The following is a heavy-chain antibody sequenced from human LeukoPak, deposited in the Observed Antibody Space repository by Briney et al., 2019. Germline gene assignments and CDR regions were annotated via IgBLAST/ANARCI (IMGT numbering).Heavy chain of an antibody. D-gene: IGHD6-13*01. J-gene: IGHJ3*02. CDR3: ARDYSSSWYRADAFDI. CDR2: IYHSGSA. CDR1: GGSISSIGYY. V-gene: IGHV4-30-2*01. Sequence: SQTLSLTCTVSGGSISSIGYYWSWIWQPPGKGLEWIGYIYHSGSAYYNPSLKSRVTISVDRSKNQFSLRLSSVTAADTAVYYCARDYSSSWYRADAFDIWGQGTMVTVSS.